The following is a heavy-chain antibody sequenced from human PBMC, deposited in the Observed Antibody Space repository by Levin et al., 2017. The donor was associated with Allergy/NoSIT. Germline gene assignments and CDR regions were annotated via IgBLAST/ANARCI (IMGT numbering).Heavy chain of an antibody. D-gene: IGHD6-6*01. CDR1: GFTFSDHY. V-gene: IGHV3-72*01. CDR3: ARGSIAGRPVSDV. J-gene: IGHJ3*01. Sequence: QPGGSLRLSCEASGFTFSDHYMDWVRQAPGKGLEWVGRTRNKANSYTTEYAASVKGRFTISRDGSKNSLYLQMNSLKTEDTAIYYCARGSIAGRPVSDVWGQGTMVTVSS. CDR2: TRNKANSYTT.